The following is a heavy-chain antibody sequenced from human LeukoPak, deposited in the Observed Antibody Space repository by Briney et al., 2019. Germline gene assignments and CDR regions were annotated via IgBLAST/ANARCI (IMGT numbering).Heavy chain of an antibody. Sequence: GALLLSCAASGFPFSNYWMSWVRRAPGKGLGGVANMKEDGGEINFLDSLKGRFTISTDNAKNSLYLQMNSLRVDDTAVYYCARDRGYSTFDYWGQGTLVTVSS. CDR2: MKEDGGEI. V-gene: IGHV3-7*01. J-gene: IGHJ4*02. CDR3: ARDRGYSTFDY. CDR1: GFPFSNYW. D-gene: IGHD4-23*01.